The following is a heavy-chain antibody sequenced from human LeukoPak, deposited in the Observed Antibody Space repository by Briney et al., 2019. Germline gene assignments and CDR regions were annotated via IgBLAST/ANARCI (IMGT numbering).Heavy chain of an antibody. CDR1: GFTFSSYA. D-gene: IGHD3-16*01. J-gene: IGHJ4*02. V-gene: IGHV3-23*01. Sequence: GGSLRLSCAASGFTFSSYAMSCVRQTPGKGREWVSAISGSGDNTYYADSVKGRFTISRDHSKNTLYLQINSLRAEDTAVYYCAKDMSSGRGRLDYWGQGTLVTVSS. CDR2: ISGSGDNT. CDR3: AKDMSSGRGRLDY.